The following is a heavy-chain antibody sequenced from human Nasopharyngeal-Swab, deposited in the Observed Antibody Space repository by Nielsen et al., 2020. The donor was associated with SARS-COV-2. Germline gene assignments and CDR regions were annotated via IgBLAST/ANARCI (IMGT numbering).Heavy chain of an antibody. J-gene: IGHJ5*02. CDR1: GYSFTSYR. D-gene: IGHD2-2*01. CDR2: IYPGDSET. CDR3: ASLPNPYQGWFDP. V-gene: IGHV5-51*01. Sequence: GESQKISCKGSGYSFTSYRNGWGRQMPGEGLERMGIIYPGDSETRYSQSFQGQVTISADKSISTAYLQWSSMKASDTAMYYCASLPNPYQGWFDPWGQGTLVTVSS.